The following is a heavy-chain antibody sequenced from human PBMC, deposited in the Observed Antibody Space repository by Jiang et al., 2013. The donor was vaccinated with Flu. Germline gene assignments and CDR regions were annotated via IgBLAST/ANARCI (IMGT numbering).Heavy chain of an antibody. V-gene: IGHV7-4-1*02. CDR2: INTNTGNP. CDR3: ARVKKLTYYDFWSGYLFDY. CDR1: GYTFTSYA. Sequence: KPGASVKVSCKASGYTFTSYAMNWVRQAPGQGLEWMGWINTNTGNPTYAQGFTGRFVFSLDTSVSTAYLQISSLKAEDTAVYYCARVKKLTYYDFWSGYLFDYWGQGTLVTVSS. J-gene: IGHJ4*02. D-gene: IGHD3-3*01.